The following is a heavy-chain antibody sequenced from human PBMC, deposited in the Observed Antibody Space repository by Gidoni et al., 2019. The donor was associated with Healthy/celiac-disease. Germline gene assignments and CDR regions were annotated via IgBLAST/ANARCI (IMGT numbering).Heavy chain of an antibody. D-gene: IGHD4-17*01. CDR1: GFTFSSYA. Sequence: EVQLLESGGGLVQHGGSMRLSCTASGFTFSSYAMIWGRQAPGKGMEWFSAIIGVGGSTYYADSVKGRYTISRDNSKNTLYLQMNSLRAEDTAVYYCAKDQSYGDVQAFDYWGQGTLGTVSS. CDR3: AKDQSYGDVQAFDY. V-gene: IGHV3-23*01. J-gene: IGHJ4*02. CDR2: IIGVGGST.